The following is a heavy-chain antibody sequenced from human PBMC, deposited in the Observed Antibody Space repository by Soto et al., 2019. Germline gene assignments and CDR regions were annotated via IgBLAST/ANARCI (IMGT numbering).Heavy chain of an antibody. V-gene: IGHV2-70*17. CDR2: IDWDDAK. J-gene: IGHJ3*01. CDR1: GFSPSTSGMC. D-gene: IGHD6-6*01. Sequence: GSGPTLVNPTQTLTLTCTFSGFSPSTSGMCVSWIRQPPGKALEWLARIDWDDAKFYSASLKTRLTISKDTSKNQVVLTVTNMDPVDTGTYYCARIVGGYSRSSVRAFDVWGQGTMVTVSS. CDR3: ARIVGGYSRSSVRAFDV.